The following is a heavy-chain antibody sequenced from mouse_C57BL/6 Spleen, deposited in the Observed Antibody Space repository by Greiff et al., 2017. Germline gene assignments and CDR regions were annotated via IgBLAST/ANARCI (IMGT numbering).Heavy chain of an antibody. CDR3: AFYYGSRYWYFDV. J-gene: IGHJ1*03. V-gene: IGHV14-2*01. D-gene: IGHD1-1*01. CDR1: GFNIKDYY. CDR2: IDPEDGET. Sequence: VHVKQSGAELVKPGASVKLSCTASGFNIKDYYMHWVKQRTEQGLEWIGRIDPEDGETKYAPKFQGKATITADTSSNTAYLQLSSLTSEDTAVYYCAFYYGSRYWYFDVWGTGTTVTVSS.